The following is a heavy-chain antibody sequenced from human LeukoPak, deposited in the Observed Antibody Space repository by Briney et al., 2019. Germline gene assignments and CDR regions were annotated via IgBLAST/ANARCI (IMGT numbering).Heavy chain of an antibody. D-gene: IGHD6-19*01. J-gene: IGHJ5*02. V-gene: IGHV4-38-2*02. CDR2: IYHNGST. Sequence: SETLSLTSTVSGYSISSAYYWGWIRQPPGKGLEWIGNIYHNGSTYYNPSLKSRVSISVDTSKNQFSLGLSSVTAADTAVYYCARDPSAWFDPWGQGTLVTVSS. CDR3: ARDPSAWFDP. CDR1: GYSISSAYY.